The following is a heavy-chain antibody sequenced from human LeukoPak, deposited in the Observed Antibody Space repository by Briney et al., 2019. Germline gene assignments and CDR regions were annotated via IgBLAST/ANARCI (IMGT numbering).Heavy chain of an antibody. CDR2: ISGSGGST. CDR1: GFTFSSYA. CDR3: AKGRGGLPFDY. Sequence: PGGSLRLSCAASGFTFSSYAMTWVRQAPGKGLEWVSGISGSGGSTFCADSVEGRFTIYRENSKNTLYLQMNSLRAEDTAVYYCAKGRGGLPFDYWGQGTLVTVSS. V-gene: IGHV3-23*01. D-gene: IGHD2-15*01. J-gene: IGHJ4*02.